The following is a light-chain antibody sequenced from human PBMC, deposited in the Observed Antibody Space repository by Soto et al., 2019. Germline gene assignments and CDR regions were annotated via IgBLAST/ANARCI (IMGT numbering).Light chain of an antibody. CDR2: KAS. CDR3: QQYETFPLT. Sequence: DIQMTQSPSTLSASVGDRVTIACRASQRISTWLAWYQQKPGKAPKLLIYKASILESGVPSRFSGSGSATEFTLTISSLQPEDFASYYCQQYETFPLTFGGGTKVEIK. CDR1: QRISTW. V-gene: IGKV1-5*03. J-gene: IGKJ4*01.